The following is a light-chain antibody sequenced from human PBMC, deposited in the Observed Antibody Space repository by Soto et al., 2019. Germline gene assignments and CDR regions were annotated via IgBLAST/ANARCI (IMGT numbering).Light chain of an antibody. Sequence: DVVLTQSPLSLPVTLGQPASISCRASQSLVYSDGNTYLNWFQQRPGQSPRRLIDKVSNRESGVPDRFSGGGSDTDFTLKISRVEAEDVGVYYCMQTTHCPRTFGQGTKVEIK. CDR3: MQTTHCPRT. J-gene: IGKJ1*01. V-gene: IGKV2-30*01. CDR2: KVS. CDR1: QSLVYSDGNTY.